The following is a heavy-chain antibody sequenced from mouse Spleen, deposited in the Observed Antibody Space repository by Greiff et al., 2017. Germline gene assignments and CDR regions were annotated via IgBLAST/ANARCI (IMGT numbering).Heavy chain of an antibody. J-gene: IGHJ4*01. CDR1: GFTFSSYA. V-gene: IGHV5-9-3*01. Sequence: EVQLVESGGGLVKPGGSLKLSCAASGFTFSSYAMSWVRQTPEKRLEWVATISSGGSYTYYPDSVKGRFTISRDNAKNTLYLQMSSLRSEDTAMYYCARNSYYGSSPQAMDYWGQGTSVTVSS. CDR2: ISSGGSYT. D-gene: IGHD1-1*01. CDR3: ARNSYYGSSPQAMDY.